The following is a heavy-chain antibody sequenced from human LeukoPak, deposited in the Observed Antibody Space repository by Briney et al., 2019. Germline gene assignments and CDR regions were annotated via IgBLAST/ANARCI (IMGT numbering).Heavy chain of an antibody. J-gene: IGHJ4*02. CDR3: ARGQMAGIAARRDFDY. CDR1: GYTFTSYD. CDR2: MNPNSGNT. Sequence: GASVKVSCKASGYTFTSYDINWVRQATGQGLEWMGWMNPNSGNTGYAQKFRGRVTMTRNTAIREAYMELSSLRSEDTAVYYCARGQMAGIAARRDFDYWGQGTLVTVSS. V-gene: IGHV1-8*01. D-gene: IGHD6-6*01.